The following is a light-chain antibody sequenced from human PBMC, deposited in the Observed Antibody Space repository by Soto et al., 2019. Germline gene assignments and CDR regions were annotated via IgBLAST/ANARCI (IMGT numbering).Light chain of an antibody. CDR1: SSDVGGYNY. Sequence: QSALTQPPSASGSPGQSVTISCTGTSSDVGGYNYVSWYQQHPGKAPKLMIYEISKRPSGVPDRFSGSKSGNTASLTVSGLQAEDEADYYCSSYVGSNRVFGGGTKLTVL. J-gene: IGLJ3*02. CDR2: EIS. CDR3: SSYVGSNRV. V-gene: IGLV2-8*01.